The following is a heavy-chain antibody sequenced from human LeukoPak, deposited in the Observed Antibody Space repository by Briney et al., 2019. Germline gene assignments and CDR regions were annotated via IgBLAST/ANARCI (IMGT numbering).Heavy chain of an antibody. Sequence: PGGSLRLSCAASGFTFRSYAMHWLRQAPGKGLEWVAVISYDGSNKYYADSVKGLLHIPRDNYKNTLYLQMNSLSYEDRAVYYCARDQGTYITKVRGVIIHAVDYWGQGTLVTVSA. D-gene: IGHD3-10*01. V-gene: IGHV3-30-3*01. CDR1: GFTFRSYA. J-gene: IGHJ4*02. CDR3: ARDQGTYITKVRGVIIHAVDY. CDR2: ISYDGSNK.